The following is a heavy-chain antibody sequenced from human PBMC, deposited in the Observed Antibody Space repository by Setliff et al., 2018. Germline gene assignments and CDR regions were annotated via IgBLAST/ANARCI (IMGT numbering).Heavy chain of an antibody. CDR2: IYYVGTT. J-gene: IGHJ3*01. CDR3: ARVPHIWFGDLVTFDDAFDV. V-gene: IGHV4-31*03. Sequence: PSETLSLTCTVSADSGGSISSGGYYWSWIRQFPGKGLEWIGYIYYVGTTYYNPSLKSRVMISVDTSKNQFSLKLTSVTAADTAVYFCARVPHIWFGDLVTFDDAFDVWGQGTVVTVSS. D-gene: IGHD3-10*01. CDR1: ADSGGSISSGGYY.